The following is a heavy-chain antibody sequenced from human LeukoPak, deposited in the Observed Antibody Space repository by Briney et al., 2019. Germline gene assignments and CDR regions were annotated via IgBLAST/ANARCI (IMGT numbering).Heavy chain of an antibody. Sequence: SETLSLTCAVSGGSIISGNWWSWVRQSPGKGLEWIGEIYHGGTTNYNPSLKSRVTISVDKSKNQFSLNLSSVTAADTATFYCARVASGAFDIWGQGTLVTVSS. J-gene: IGHJ3*02. CDR2: IYHGGTT. CDR1: GGSIISGNW. V-gene: IGHV4-4*02. CDR3: ARVASGAFDI. D-gene: IGHD7-27*01.